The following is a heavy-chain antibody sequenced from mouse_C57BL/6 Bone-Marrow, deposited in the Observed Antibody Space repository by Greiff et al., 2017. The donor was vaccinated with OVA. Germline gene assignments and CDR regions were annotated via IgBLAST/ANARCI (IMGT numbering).Heavy chain of an antibody. CDR1: GYTFTSYW. Sequence: QVQLQQPGAELVRPGSSVKLSCKASGYTFTSYWMHWVKQRPIQGLEWIGNIDPSDSETHYNQKFKDKATLTVDKSSSTAYMQLSSLTSEDSAVYYCALGDYGSSYDDYWGQGTTLTVSS. V-gene: IGHV1-52*01. D-gene: IGHD1-1*01. CDR3: ALGDYGSSYDDY. J-gene: IGHJ2*01. CDR2: IDPSDSET.